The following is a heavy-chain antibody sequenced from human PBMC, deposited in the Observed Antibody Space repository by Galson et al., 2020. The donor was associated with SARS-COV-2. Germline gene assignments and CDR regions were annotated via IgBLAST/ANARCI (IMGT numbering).Heavy chain of an antibody. V-gene: IGHV1-18*04. CDR3: ARGGFTVTPWGLDY. J-gene: IGHJ4*02. Sequence: ALVKVSCKASGYTFTSYGISWVRQAPGQGLEWMGWISAYNGNTNYAQKLQGRVTMTTDTSTSTAYMELRSLRSDDTAVYYCARGGFTVTPWGLDYWCQGTLVTVSS. D-gene: IGHD4-17*01. CDR2: ISAYNGNT. CDR1: GYTFTSYG.